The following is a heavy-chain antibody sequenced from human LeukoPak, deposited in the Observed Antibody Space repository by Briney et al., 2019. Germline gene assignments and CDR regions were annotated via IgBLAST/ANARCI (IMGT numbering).Heavy chain of an antibody. CDR3: AGHHPRNTVDF. CDR1: GGSISSYY. V-gene: IGHV4-59*08. J-gene: IGHJ4*02. CDR2: ISDIGSI. D-gene: IGHD2/OR15-2a*01. Sequence: PSETLSLTCTVSGGSISSYYWSWLRQPPGKGLEWIAYISDIGSINYNPSLKSRVTISLDTSKNQSSLKLSSVTAADTAVYYCAGHHPRNTVDFWGQGTLVTVSS.